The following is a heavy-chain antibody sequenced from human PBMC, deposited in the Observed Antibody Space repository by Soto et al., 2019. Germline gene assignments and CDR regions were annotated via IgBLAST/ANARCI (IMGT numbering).Heavy chain of an antibody. CDR2: IKQDGSEK. J-gene: IGHJ3*02. V-gene: IGHV3-7*01. CDR1: GFTFSSYW. D-gene: IGHD4-17*01. Sequence: GGSLRLSCAASGFTFSSYWMSWVRQAPGKGLEWVANIKQDGSEKYYVDSVKGRFTISRDNAKNSLYLQMNSLRAEDTAVYYCARDFDYGDYGGMGAFDIWGQGTMVTVSS. CDR3: ARDFDYGDYGGMGAFDI.